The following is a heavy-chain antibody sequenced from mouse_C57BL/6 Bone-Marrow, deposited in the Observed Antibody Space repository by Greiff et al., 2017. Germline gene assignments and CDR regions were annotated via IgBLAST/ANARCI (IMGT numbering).Heavy chain of an antibody. CDR2: IDPSDSYT. J-gene: IGHJ3*01. CDR1: GYTFTSYW. V-gene: IGHV1-50*01. CDR3: ALYGDPWFAY. D-gene: IGHD1-1*01. Sequence: QVQLQQPGAELVKPGASVKLSCKASGYTFTSYWMQWVKQRPGQGLEWIGEIDPSDSYTNYNQKFKGKATLTVDTSSSTAYMQLSSLTSEDSAVYYCALYGDPWFAYWGQGTLVTVSA.